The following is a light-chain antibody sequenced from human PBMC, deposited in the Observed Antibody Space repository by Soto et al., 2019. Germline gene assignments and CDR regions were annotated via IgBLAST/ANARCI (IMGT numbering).Light chain of an antibody. CDR1: QSLLHSNGYNY. CDR3: MQALQTPLT. CDR2: LGS. V-gene: IGKV2-28*01. Sequence: DIVMTQSPLSLPVTPGEPASISCRSSQSLLHSNGYNYLDWYLQKPGQSPQLLIYLGSNRASGVPDRFSGSGSGTDFTLKISRLEAEDVGVYDCMQALQTPLTFGGGTKVEIK. J-gene: IGKJ4*01.